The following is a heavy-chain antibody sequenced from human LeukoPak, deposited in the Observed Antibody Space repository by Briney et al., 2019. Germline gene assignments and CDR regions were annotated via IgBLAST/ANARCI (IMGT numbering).Heavy chain of an antibody. CDR1: GFTFISYG. CDR3: AKDLFPYCSGGSCYVLDY. Sequence: GRSLRLSCAASGFTFISYGMHWVRQAPGKGLEWVAVISYDGSNKYYADSVKGRFTISRDNSKNTLYLQMNSLRAEDTAVYYCAKDLFPYCSGGSCYVLDYWGQGTLVTVSS. J-gene: IGHJ4*02. CDR2: ISYDGSNK. D-gene: IGHD2-15*01. V-gene: IGHV3-30*18.